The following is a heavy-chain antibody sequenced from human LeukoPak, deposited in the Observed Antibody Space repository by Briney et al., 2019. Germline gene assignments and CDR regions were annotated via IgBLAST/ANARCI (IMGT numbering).Heavy chain of an antibody. Sequence: GGPLRLSCAASGFTFSSYSMNWVRQAPGKGLEWVSYISSDSRTIYYADSVKGRFTISRDNAKNSLYLQMNSLRAEDTAVYYCARETAPDAFDIWGQGTMVTVSS. CDR1: GFTFSSYS. V-gene: IGHV3-48*04. D-gene: IGHD5-18*01. CDR3: ARETAPDAFDI. CDR2: ISSDSRTI. J-gene: IGHJ3*02.